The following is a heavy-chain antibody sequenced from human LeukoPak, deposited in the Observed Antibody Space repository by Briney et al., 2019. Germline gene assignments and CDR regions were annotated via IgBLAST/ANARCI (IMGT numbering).Heavy chain of an antibody. CDR2: INAGNGNT. CDR1: GYTFTSYA. V-gene: IGHV1-3*01. CDR3: ARGSYSGSPLDY. Sequence: ASVKVSCKASGYTFTSYAMHWVRQAPGQRLEWMGWINAGNGNTKYSQKVQGRVTMTTDTSTSTAYMELRSLRSDDTAVYYCARGSYSGSPLDYWGQGTLVTVSS. J-gene: IGHJ4*02. D-gene: IGHD1-26*01.